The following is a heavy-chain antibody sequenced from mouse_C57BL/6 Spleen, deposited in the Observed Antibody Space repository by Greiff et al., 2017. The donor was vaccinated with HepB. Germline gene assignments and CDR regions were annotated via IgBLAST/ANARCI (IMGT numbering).Heavy chain of an antibody. CDR1: GFNIKDDY. V-gene: IGHV14-4*01. CDR3: TTDGSSSYYFDY. Sequence: EVKLQESGAELVRPGASVKLSCTASGFNIKDDYMHWVKQRPEQGLEWIGWIDPENGDTEYASKFQGKATITADTSSNTAYLQLSSLTSEDTAVYYCTTDGSSSYYFDYWGQGTTLTVSS. J-gene: IGHJ2*01. D-gene: IGHD1-1*01. CDR2: IDPENGDT.